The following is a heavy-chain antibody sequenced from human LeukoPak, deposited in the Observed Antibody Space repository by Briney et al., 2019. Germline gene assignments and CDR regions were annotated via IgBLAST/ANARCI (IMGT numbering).Heavy chain of an antibody. J-gene: IGHJ4*02. Sequence: GESLKISCQASGYTFAKYWIGWVRRMPGKGLEWMGIIYPGESDTRYSPSFQGQVTISADKSISTAYLQWSSLKASDTAMYYCARLGYYASGRDYWGQGTLVTVSS. D-gene: IGHD3-10*01. CDR3: ARLGYYASGRDY. CDR1: GYTFAKYW. CDR2: IYPGESDT. V-gene: IGHV5-51*01.